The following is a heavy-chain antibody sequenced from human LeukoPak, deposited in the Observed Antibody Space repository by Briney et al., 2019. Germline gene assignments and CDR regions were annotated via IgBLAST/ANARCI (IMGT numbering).Heavy chain of an antibody. D-gene: IGHD3-22*01. CDR1: GYTFTSYD. CDR3: ARGPLFPPDSSANTWGDYFDY. J-gene: IGHJ4*02. Sequence: ASVKVSCKVSGYTFTSYDINWVRQATGQGLEWMGWMNPNSGNTGYAQKFQGRVTMTRNTSISTAYMELSSLRSEDTAVYYCARGPLFPPDSSANTWGDYFDYWGQGTLVTVSS. CDR2: MNPNSGNT. V-gene: IGHV1-8*01.